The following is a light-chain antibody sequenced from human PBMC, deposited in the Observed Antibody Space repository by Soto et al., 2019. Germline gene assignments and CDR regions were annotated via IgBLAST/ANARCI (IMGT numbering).Light chain of an antibody. CDR1: QGISNY. V-gene: IGKV1-27*01. CDR3: QTYNSALTWT. CDR2: AAS. J-gene: IGKJ1*01. Sequence: DIQMTQSPSSLSASVGDRVTITCRASQGISNYLAWYQQKPGKVPKLLIYAASTLQSGVPSRFSGSGSGTDFTLTISSLQPEDVATYYCQTYNSALTWTFGQGTKVEIK.